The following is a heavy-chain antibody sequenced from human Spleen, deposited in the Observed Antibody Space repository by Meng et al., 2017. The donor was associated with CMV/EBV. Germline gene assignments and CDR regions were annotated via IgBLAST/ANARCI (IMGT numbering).Heavy chain of an antibody. CDR2: IYYSGST. CDR3: ARWDGQLYYFDY. Sequence: SETLSLTCAFYGGSFSGYYWSWIRQPPGKGLEWIGYIYYSGSTTYNPSLKSRVTTSLDTSKNQFSLKLTSVTAADTAVYYCARWDGQLYYFDYWGQGTLVTVSS. CDR1: GGSFSGYY. V-gene: IGHV4-59*01. J-gene: IGHJ4*02. D-gene: IGHD5-24*01.